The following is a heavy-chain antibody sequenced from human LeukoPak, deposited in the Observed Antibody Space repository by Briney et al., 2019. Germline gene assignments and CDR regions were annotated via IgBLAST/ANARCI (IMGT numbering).Heavy chain of an antibody. D-gene: IGHD2-15*01. J-gene: IGHJ4*02. CDR2: IYSGGST. CDR3: ARGSEGYYRGGSCSLRY. CDR1: GFTVGSNY. Sequence: GGSLRLSCAASGFTVGSNYMSWVRQAPGKGLEWVSVIYSGGSTYYADSVKGRFTISRDNSKNTMYLQMNSLRAEDTAVYYCARGSEGYYRGGSCSLRYWGQGTLVTVSS. V-gene: IGHV3-66*01.